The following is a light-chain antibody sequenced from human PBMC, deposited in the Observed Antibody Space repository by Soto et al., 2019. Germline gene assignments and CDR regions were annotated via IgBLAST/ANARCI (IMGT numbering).Light chain of an antibody. CDR1: QSVSNNY. CDR2: GAS. CDR3: QQYGSSGT. Sequence: IVLTQSPGTPSLSPGERATHSCRASQSVSNNYLAWYQQKPGQAPRLLIYGASNRATGIPDRFSGSGSGTDFTLTISRLEPEDFAVYYCQQYGSSGTFGQGTKVDIK. J-gene: IGKJ1*01. V-gene: IGKV3-20*01.